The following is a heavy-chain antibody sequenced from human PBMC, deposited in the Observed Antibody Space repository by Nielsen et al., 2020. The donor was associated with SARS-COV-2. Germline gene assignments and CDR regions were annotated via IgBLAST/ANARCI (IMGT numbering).Heavy chain of an antibody. CDR1: GYTFTGYY. D-gene: IGHD3-10*01. CDR3: AREERVGWFWFDP. J-gene: IGHJ5*02. Sequence: ASVKVSCKASGYTFTGYYMHWVRQAPGQGLEWMGRINPNSGGTNYAQKFQGRVTMTRDTSISTAYMELSRLRSDDTAVYYCAREERVGWFWFDPWGQGTLVTVSS. CDR2: INPNSGGT. V-gene: IGHV1-2*06.